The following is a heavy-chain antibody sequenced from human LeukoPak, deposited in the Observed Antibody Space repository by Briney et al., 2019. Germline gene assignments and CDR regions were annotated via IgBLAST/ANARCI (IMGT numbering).Heavy chain of an antibody. Sequence: GGSLRLSCAASGFTVSSNYMSWVRQAPRKGLEWVSVIYSGGSTYYADSVKRRFTISRDNSKNTLYLQMNSLRAEDTAVYYCARDREADSGSYYEPFDYWGQGTLVTVSS. CDR2: IYSGGST. CDR3: ARDREADSGSYYEPFDY. D-gene: IGHD1-26*01. J-gene: IGHJ4*02. CDR1: GFTVSSNY. V-gene: IGHV3-53*01.